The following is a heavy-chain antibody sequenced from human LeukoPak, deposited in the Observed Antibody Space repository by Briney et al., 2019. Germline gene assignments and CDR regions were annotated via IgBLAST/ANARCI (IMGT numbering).Heavy chain of an antibody. CDR1: GYTFTGYY. CDR3: ARVGGGYSYDFDF. Sequence: ASVKVSCKASGYTFTGYYMHWVRQAPGQGLEWMGWINPNSGGTNYAQKFQGRVTMTRDTSISTAYMELSRLRSDDTAVYYCARVGGGYSYDFDFWGQGTLVTVSS. J-gene: IGHJ4*02. CDR2: INPNSGGT. V-gene: IGHV1-2*02. D-gene: IGHD5-18*01.